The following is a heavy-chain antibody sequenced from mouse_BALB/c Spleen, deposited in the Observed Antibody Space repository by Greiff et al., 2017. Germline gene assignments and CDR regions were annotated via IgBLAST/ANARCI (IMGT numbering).Heavy chain of an antibody. J-gene: IGHJ4*01. CDR1: GFTFSSYA. Sequence: EVMLVESGGGLVKPGGSLKLSCAASGFTFSSYAMSWVRQTPEKRLEWVASISSGGSTYYPDSVKGRFTISRDNARNILYLQMSSLRSEDTAMYYCARYYYAPPRYAMDYWGQGTSVTVSS. CDR3: ARYYYAPPRYAMDY. CDR2: ISSGGST. V-gene: IGHV5-6-5*01. D-gene: IGHD1-1*01.